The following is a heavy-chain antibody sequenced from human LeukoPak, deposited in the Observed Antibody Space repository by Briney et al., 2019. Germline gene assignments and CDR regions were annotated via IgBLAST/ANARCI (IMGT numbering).Heavy chain of an antibody. CDR1: GGSISDYY. D-gene: IGHD3-10*01. Sequence: SETLSLTCTVSGGSISDYYWSWIRQPAGKGLEWIGRIDTSGNTKYNPSLKSRVTMSLDTSKNQFSLEVMSVTAADTAVYYCARAASGDAVYYYGSGRRYYYYYMDVWGKGTTVTISS. V-gene: IGHV4-4*07. J-gene: IGHJ6*03. CDR3: ARAASGDAVYYYGSGRRYYYYYMDV. CDR2: IDTSGNT.